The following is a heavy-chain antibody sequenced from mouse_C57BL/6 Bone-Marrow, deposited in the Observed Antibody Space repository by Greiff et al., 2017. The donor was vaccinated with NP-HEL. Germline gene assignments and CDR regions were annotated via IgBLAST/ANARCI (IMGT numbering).Heavy chain of an antibody. Sequence: EVKLMESGGGLVQPGGSLKLSCAASGFTFSDYGMAWVRQAPRKGPEWVAFISNLAYSIYYADTVTGRFTISRENAKNTLYLEMSSLRSEDTAMYYCARRGYDGSLYAMDYWGQGTSVTVSS. V-gene: IGHV5-15*01. J-gene: IGHJ4*01. CDR3: ARRGYDGSLYAMDY. D-gene: IGHD2-3*01. CDR2: ISNLAYSI. CDR1: GFTFSDYG.